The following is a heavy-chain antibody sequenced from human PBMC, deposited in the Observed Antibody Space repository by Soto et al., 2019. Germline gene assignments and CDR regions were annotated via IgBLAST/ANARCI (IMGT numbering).Heavy chain of an antibody. CDR1: GFTFSGYG. J-gene: IGHJ4*03. Sequence: QVQLVESGGGVVQPGRSLRLSCAASGFTFSGYGMHWVRQAPGKGLEWVAITRHDGSNTYYADSVRGRFTISRDNYKXXXXXXXXXXXXXXXXXXXXXXXXXXXXXFXGYF. CDR3: XXXXXXXXXFXGYF. CDR2: TRHDGSNT. V-gene: IGHV3-30*02.